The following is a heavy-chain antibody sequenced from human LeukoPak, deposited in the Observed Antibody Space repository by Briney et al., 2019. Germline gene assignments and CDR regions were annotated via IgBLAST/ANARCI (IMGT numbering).Heavy chain of an antibody. J-gene: IGHJ5*02. Sequence: PSQTLSLTCTVSGGSISSGGYYWSWIRQHPGKGLEWIGYIYYSGSTYYNPSLKSRVTISVDTSKNQFSLKMSSVTAADTAVYYCARDTRGKDYSNYGAWFDPWGQGTLATVSS. CDR1: GGSISSGGYY. V-gene: IGHV4-31*03. CDR2: IYYSGST. CDR3: ARDTRGKDYSNYGAWFDP. D-gene: IGHD4-11*01.